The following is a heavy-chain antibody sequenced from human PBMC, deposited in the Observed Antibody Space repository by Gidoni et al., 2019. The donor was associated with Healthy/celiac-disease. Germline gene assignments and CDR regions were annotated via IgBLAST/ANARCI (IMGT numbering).Heavy chain of an antibody. D-gene: IGHD1-26*01. J-gene: IGHJ3*02. V-gene: IGHV3-74*01. Sequence: EVQLVESGGGLVQPGGSLRLSCSASGFTFSSYWMHWVRQAPGKGLVWFSRINSDGSSTSYADSVKGRFTISRDNAKNTLYLQMNSLRAEDTAVYYCARDIPSGPGAFDIWGQGTMVTVSS. CDR1: GFTFSSYW. CDR3: ARDIPSGPGAFDI. CDR2: INSDGSST.